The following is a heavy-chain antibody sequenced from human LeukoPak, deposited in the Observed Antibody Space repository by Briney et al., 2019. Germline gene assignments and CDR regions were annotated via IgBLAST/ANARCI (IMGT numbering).Heavy chain of an antibody. CDR2: ISAYNGNT. J-gene: IGHJ4*02. Sequence: ASVTVSCKASGYTFTSYGISWVRQAPAQGLEWVGWISAYNGNTNYAQKLQGRVTMTTDTSTSTSNMELRSMRSDDTAVDYCARREGGTNYYDSSGYSGYWGQGTLVTVAS. CDR3: ARREGGTNYYDSSGYSGY. V-gene: IGHV1-18*01. CDR1: GYTFTSYG. D-gene: IGHD3-22*01.